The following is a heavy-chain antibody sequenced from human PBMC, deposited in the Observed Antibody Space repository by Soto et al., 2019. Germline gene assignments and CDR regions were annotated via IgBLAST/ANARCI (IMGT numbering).Heavy chain of an antibody. CDR3: ARDSSRTTVTTYEEKYFQH. J-gene: IGHJ1*01. Sequence: QVQLVESGGGVVQPGRSLRLSCAASGFTFSSYGMHWVRQAPGKGLEWVAVIWYDGSNKYYADSVKGRFTISRDNSKNTLYLQMTSLRAEDTAVYYCARDSSRTTVTTYEEKYFQHWGQGTLVTVSS. CDR2: IWYDGSNK. V-gene: IGHV3-33*01. CDR1: GFTFSSYG. D-gene: IGHD4-4*01.